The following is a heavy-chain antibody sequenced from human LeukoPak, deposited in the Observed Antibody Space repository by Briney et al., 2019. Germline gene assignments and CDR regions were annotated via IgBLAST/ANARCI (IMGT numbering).Heavy chain of an antibody. Sequence: GGSLRLSCAASGFTFSSYSMNWVRQAPGKGLEWVAVISYDGSNKYYADSVKGRFTISRDNSKNTLYLQMNSLRAEDTAVYYCARDLSIFGVVTDFDYWGQGTLVTVSS. D-gene: IGHD3-3*01. CDR1: GFTFSSYS. CDR2: ISYDGSNK. J-gene: IGHJ4*02. CDR3: ARDLSIFGVVTDFDY. V-gene: IGHV3-30*03.